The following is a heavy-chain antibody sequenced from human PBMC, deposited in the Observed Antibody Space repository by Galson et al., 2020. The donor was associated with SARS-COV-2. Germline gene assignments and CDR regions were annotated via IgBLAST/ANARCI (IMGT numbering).Heavy chain of an antibody. CDR1: ELPLSTSGMC. J-gene: IGHJ4*02. Sequence: ESGPTLVKPTQTLTLTCTFSELPLSTSGMCVNWIRQPPGKAPEWLARIDWDDDRYYSTSLKTRLTISKDTSKNQVVLTMTNMDPVDTATYYCARIDSSGCRGNYWGQGTLVTVSS. D-gene: IGHD6-19*01. CDR3: ARIDSSGCRGNY. CDR2: IDWDDDR. V-gene: IGHV2-70*11.